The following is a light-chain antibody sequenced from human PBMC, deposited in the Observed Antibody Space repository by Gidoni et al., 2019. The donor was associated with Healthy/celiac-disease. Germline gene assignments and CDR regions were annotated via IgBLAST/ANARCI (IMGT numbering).Light chain of an antibody. CDR1: QSVTNNY. Sequence: EFVLTQSPGTLSLSPGERATLSCRPSQSVTNNYLAWYQQKPGQAPRLVIYDASNRATGIPDRFSGSGSGPDFTLTISRLEPEDFAVYYCQQSGSSPYTFGQGSKLEIK. CDR3: QQSGSSPYT. J-gene: IGKJ2*01. CDR2: DAS. V-gene: IGKV3-20*01.